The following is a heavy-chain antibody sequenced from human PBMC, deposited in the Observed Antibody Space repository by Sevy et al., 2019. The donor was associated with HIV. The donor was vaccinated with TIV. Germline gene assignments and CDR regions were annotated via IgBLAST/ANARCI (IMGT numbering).Heavy chain of an antibody. CDR1: GITFSSYA. CDR2: ISHTGDNI. CDR3: AGRKVGDFWSGSLRGPWAGGPLFDY. Sequence: GGSLRLSCAASGITFSSYAVTWVRQAPGKGLEWVSSISHTGDNIYYADSVRGRFTISRDNSKSTLYLHMSSLRAEDTAVYYYAGRKVGDFWSGSLRGPWAGGPLFDYWGQGTLVTVSS. D-gene: IGHD3-3*01. V-gene: IGHV3-23*01. J-gene: IGHJ4*02.